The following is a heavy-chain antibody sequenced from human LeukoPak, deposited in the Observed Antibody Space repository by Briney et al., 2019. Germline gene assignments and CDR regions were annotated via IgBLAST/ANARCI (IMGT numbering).Heavy chain of an antibody. D-gene: IGHD3-16*01. V-gene: IGHV4-59*01. CDR1: GGSISTYH. Sequence: PSETLSLTCTVSGGSISTYHWSWIRQPPGKGLEWIGYIYYSGSTNYNPSLKSRVTISVDTSKNQFSLKLSSVHAADTAVYYWGRGGGGNDYWGQGTLVTVSS. CDR2: IYYSGST. CDR3: GRGGGGNDY. J-gene: IGHJ4*02.